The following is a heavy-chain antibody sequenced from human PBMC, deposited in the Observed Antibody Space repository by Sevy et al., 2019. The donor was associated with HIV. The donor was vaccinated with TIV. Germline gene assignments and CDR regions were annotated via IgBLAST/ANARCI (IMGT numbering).Heavy chain of an antibody. Sequence: GGSLRLSCAASGFTFSSYSMNWVRQAPGNGLEWVSSISSSSSYIYYADSVKGRFTISRDNAKNSLYLQMNSLRAEDTAVYYCARDCSSTSCDGMDVWGQGTTVTVSS. D-gene: IGHD2-2*01. V-gene: IGHV3-21*01. J-gene: IGHJ6*02. CDR3: ARDCSSTSCDGMDV. CDR1: GFTFSSYS. CDR2: ISSSSSYI.